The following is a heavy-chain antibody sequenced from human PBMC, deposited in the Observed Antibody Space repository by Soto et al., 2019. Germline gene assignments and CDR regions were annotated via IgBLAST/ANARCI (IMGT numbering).Heavy chain of an antibody. V-gene: IGHV4-39*01. CDR3: ARQTRYSGYALWHPYYFDY. D-gene: IGHD5-12*01. J-gene: IGHJ4*02. CDR2: IYYSGIT. CDR1: GGSISSSSYY. Sequence: QLQLQDSGPGLVKPSETLSLTCAVSGGSISSSSYYWAWVRQAPGKGLEWIGTIYYSGITYDNPSHKSRVTISVDTSKNQFSLRLGTVTAADTAVYYCARQTRYSGYALWHPYYFDYWGQGILVTVSS.